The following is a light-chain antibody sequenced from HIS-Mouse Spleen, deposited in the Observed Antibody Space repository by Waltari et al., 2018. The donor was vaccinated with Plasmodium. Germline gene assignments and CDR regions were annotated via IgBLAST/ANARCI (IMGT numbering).Light chain of an antibody. J-gene: IGLJ3*02. CDR1: VLAKKY. Sequence: GKTARITCAGDVLAKKYARWFQQKPGQAPVLVIYKDSERPSGIPERFSGSSSGTTVTLTISGAQVEDGADYYCYSAADNNRVFGGGTKLTVL. CDR2: KDS. CDR3: YSAADNNRV. V-gene: IGLV3-27*01.